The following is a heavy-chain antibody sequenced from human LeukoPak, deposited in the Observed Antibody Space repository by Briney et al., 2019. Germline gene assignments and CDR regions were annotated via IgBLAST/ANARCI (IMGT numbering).Heavy chain of an antibody. CDR2: IYHSGST. Sequence: SETLSLTCTVSGGSVSSSNYYWSWIRQPPGKAMEWIGYIYHSGSTTYSPSLKSRVTISLSTSKNQFSLKLSSVTAADTAVYYCARVVVVAAIQEYYFDYWGQGTLVTVSS. D-gene: IGHD2-15*01. J-gene: IGHJ4*02. CDR1: GGSVSSSNYY. CDR3: ARVVVVAAIQEYYFDY. V-gene: IGHV4-61*01.